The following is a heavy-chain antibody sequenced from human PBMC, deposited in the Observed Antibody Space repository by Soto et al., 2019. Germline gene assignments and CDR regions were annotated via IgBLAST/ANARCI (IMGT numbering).Heavy chain of an antibody. CDR1: GFTFSTDS. Sequence: EVQLVESGGGLVQPGGSLRLSCVASGFTFSTDSMNWVRQAPGKGLEWVAHISTSGATRYYADSVKGRFTISRDNAKTSLYLQMDSLKNGNTAVYYCAGFFGRGFDSGGQGPLVTVSS. V-gene: IGHV3-48*02. CDR2: ISTSGATR. D-gene: IGHD3-10*01. CDR3: AGFFGRGFDS. J-gene: IGHJ4*02.